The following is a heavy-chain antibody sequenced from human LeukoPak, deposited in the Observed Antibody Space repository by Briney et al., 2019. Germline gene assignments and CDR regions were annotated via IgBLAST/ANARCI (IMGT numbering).Heavy chain of an antibody. CDR3: AVMYSSSWYWFDP. D-gene: IGHD6-13*01. V-gene: IGHV4-61*01. CDR1: GGSISSDPFY. Sequence: SQTLSLTCSVSGGSISSDPFYWNWIRQPPGKGLEWIGYIYYSGSTNYNPSLKSRVTISVDTSKTQFSLKLSSVTAADTAVYYCAVMYSSSWYWFDPWGQGTLVTVSS. CDR2: IYYSGST. J-gene: IGHJ5*02.